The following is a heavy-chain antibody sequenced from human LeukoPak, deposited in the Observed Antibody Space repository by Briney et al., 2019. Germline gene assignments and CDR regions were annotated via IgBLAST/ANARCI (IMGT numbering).Heavy chain of an antibody. CDR3: AKDYYDSSGYYLDY. CDR1: GFTFDDYA. CDR2: ISWNSGSI. V-gene: IGHV3-9*01. Sequence: GGSLSLSCAASGFTFDDYAMHWVRQAPGKGLEWVSGISWNSGSIGYADSVKGRFTISRDNAKNSLYLQMNSLRAEDTALYYCAKDYYDSSGYYLDYWGQGTLVTVSS. J-gene: IGHJ4*02. D-gene: IGHD3-22*01.